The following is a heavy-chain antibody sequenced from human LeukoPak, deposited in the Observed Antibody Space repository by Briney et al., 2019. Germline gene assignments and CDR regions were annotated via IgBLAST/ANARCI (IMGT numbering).Heavy chain of an antibody. D-gene: IGHD3-22*01. J-gene: IGHJ4*02. V-gene: IGHV3-48*03. CDR3: AAVARDYYHWSDPSETFYFDS. CDR2: ISKSGGPI. Sequence: GGSLRLSCTASGFSFSRYEMNWVRQAPGKGLEWISYISKSGGPIYYADSVQGRFTISRENAKNSLYLQMNSLRAEDTAIYYCAAVARDYYHWSDPSETFYFDSWGQGTLVTVSS. CDR1: GFSFSRYE.